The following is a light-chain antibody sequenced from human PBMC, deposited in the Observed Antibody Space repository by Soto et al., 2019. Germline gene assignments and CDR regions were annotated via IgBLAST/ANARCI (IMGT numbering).Light chain of an antibody. CDR1: QSIGYY. CDR2: DAS. CDR3: QQRGNWPPTWT. V-gene: IGKV3-11*01. J-gene: IGKJ1*01. Sequence: TQSPATLSVSPGESATLSCRASQSIGYYLAWYQEKPGQAPRLLIYDASIRATGIPARFSGSWSGTDFTLTINGLEPEDSAVYYCQQRGNWPPTWTFGQGTKVDI.